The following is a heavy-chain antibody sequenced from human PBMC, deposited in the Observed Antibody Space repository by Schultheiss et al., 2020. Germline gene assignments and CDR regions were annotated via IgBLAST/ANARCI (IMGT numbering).Heavy chain of an antibody. Sequence: SETLSLTCAVYGGSFSDYYWTWIRQPPGKGLEWIGEINHSGSTNYNPSLKSRVTISVDTSKNQFSLKLSSVTAADTAVYYCARGTIAVAGNKWGQGTLVTVSS. J-gene: IGHJ4*02. CDR1: GGSFSDYY. D-gene: IGHD6-19*01. CDR2: INHSGST. V-gene: IGHV4-34*01. CDR3: ARGTIAVAGNK.